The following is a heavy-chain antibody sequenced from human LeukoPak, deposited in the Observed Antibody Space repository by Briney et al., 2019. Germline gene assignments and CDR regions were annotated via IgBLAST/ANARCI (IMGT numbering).Heavy chain of an antibody. CDR3: AKAYYGSGSYYYYYYGMDV. V-gene: IGHV3-30*18. CDR1: GFTFNSYG. CDR2: ISYDGSNK. J-gene: IGHJ6*04. D-gene: IGHD3-10*01. Sequence: PGGSLRLSCAASGFTFNSYGMHWVRQAPGKGLEWVAVISYDGSNKYYADSVKGRFTISRDNSKNTLYLQMNSLRAEDTAVYYCAKAYYGSGSYYYYYYGMDVWGKGTTVTVSS.